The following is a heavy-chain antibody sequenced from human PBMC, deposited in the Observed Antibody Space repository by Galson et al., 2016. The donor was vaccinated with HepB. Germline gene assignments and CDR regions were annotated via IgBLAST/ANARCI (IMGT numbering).Heavy chain of an antibody. J-gene: IGHJ6*02. CDR3: ARDPGFRNGMDV. Sequence: SLRLSCAASRFTFSSYAMTWVRQAPGKGLEWVSGISGSGGSTYYADSVKGRFTISRDTSKNTVFLQMNSLRGEDTAVYYCARDPGFRNGMDVWGQGTTVTVS. V-gene: IGHV3-23*01. CDR2: ISGSGGST. CDR1: RFTFSSYA.